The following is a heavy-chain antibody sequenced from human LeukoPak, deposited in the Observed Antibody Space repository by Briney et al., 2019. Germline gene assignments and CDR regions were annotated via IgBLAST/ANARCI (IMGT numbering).Heavy chain of an antibody. CDR1: GFTFSSYS. CDR3: AKDHYGDFFRGMDV. V-gene: IGHV3-48*01. J-gene: IGHJ6*02. CDR2: ISSSSSTI. D-gene: IGHD4-17*01. Sequence: GGSLRLSCAASGFTFSSYSMNWVRQAPGKGLEWVSYISSSSSTIYYTDSVKGRFTISRDNSKNTVYLQMNSVRAEDTAVYYCAKDHYGDFFRGMDVWGQGTTVTVSS.